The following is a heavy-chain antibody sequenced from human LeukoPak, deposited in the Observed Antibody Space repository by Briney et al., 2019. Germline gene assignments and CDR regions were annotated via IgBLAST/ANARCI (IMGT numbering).Heavy chain of an antibody. J-gene: IGHJ4*02. Sequence: PGGSLRLSCAASGFTFSTYAMSWVRQAPGKGLEWVSGISGSGVSAYYADSVKGRFTISRDNSKNTLYLQMNSLRAEDTAVYYCATHYYDSSGYYPFDYWGQGTLVTVSS. D-gene: IGHD3-22*01. CDR3: ATHYYDSSGYYPFDY. CDR2: ISGSGVSA. CDR1: GFTFSTYA. V-gene: IGHV3-23*01.